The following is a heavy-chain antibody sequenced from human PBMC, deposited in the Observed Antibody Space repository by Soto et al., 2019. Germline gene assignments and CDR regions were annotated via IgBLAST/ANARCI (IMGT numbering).Heavy chain of an antibody. V-gene: IGHV3-48*02. Sequence: GGSLRLSCAASGFTFSSYSMNGVRQAPGKGLEWVSYISSSSSTIYYADSVKGRFTSSRVEGEDSLYLQMNSLRDEDGAVYYWAGSDDDYVWGSYRSIDYWGQRTLVTVSP. CDR1: GFTFSSYS. CDR3: AGSDDDYVWGSYRSIDY. CDR2: ISSSSSTI. D-gene: IGHD3-16*02. J-gene: IGHJ4*02.